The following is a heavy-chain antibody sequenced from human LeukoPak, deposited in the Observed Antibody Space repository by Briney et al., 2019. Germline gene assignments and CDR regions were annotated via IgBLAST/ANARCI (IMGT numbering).Heavy chain of an antibody. V-gene: IGHV4-59*01. CDR2: IYYRGST. CDR1: GGSISSDY. D-gene: IGHD3-22*01. Sequence: SETLSLTCTVPGGSISSDYWSWIRQPPGKGLEWIGYIYYRGSTNYNPSLKSRVTISVDTSKNQFSLKLSSVTAADTAVYYCARLSGYSSGHYYSDYWGQGTLVTVSS. J-gene: IGHJ4*02. CDR3: ARLSGYSSGHYYSDY.